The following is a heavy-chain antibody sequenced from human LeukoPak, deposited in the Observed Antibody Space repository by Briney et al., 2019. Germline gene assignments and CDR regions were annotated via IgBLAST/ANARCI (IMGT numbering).Heavy chain of an antibody. D-gene: IGHD2-21*01. Sequence: GVSLRLSCAAAGFSFSSYEMNWLRQAPGKGLEGGSYISCGGGTIDYAVSVKGRFTISRDNTKNSVYLQMNSLRAEDTTIYFCVRDAVMSPEVLLTAWDYFDCWGQGTLVTVSS. CDR2: ISCGGGTI. V-gene: IGHV3-48*03. CDR1: GFSFSSYE. CDR3: VRDAVMSPEVLLTAWDYFDC. J-gene: IGHJ4*02.